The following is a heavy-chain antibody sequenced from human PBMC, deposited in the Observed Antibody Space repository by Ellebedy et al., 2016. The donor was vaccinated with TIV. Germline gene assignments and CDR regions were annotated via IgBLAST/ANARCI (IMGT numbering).Heavy chain of an antibody. V-gene: IGHV4-34*01. CDR1: GGSFSGYY. J-gene: IGHJ6*02. CDR2: INHSGST. D-gene: IGHD3-3*01. CDR3: ARDGGMRGMDV. Sequence: SETLSLTXAVYGGSFSGYYWSWIRQPPGKGLEWIGEINHSGSTNYNPSLKSRVTISVDTSKNQFSLKLSSVTAADTAVYYCARDGGMRGMDVWGQGTTVTVSS.